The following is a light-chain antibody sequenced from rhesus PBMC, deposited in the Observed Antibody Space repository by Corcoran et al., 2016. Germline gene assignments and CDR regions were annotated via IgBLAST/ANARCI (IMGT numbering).Light chain of an antibody. J-gene: IGKJ3*01. V-gene: IGKV1-25*01. CDR2: EAS. Sequence: DIQMTQSPSSLSASVGARVTITCRASQGITNDLAWYQQKPGETPKLLIYEASSLQSGLPSRFSGSGSGTDFTLNISSLQSEDFATYYCQHYYSTPVTFGPGTKLDIK. CDR1: QGITND. CDR3: QHYYSTPVT.